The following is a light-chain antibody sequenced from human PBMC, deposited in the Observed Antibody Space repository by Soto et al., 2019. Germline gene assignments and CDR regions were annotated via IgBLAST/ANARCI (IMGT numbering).Light chain of an antibody. CDR1: QSVTSN. CDR2: DAA. Sequence: EMVLTQSPATLCVSPGERATLSCRASQSVTSNLASYQQKPGQPPRLLIYDAASRATASPDRFSGGGSGTDFTLTISRLEPEDFAVYYCQQFSSYPLTFGGGTKVDIK. V-gene: IGKV3-20*01. CDR3: QQFSSYPLT. J-gene: IGKJ4*01.